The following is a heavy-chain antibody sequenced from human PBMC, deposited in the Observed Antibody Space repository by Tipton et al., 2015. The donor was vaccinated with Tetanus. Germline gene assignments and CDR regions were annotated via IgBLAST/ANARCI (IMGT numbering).Heavy chain of an antibody. CDR3: AREGCTRCRGDSRVDI. Sequence: VQLVQSGGGLVQPGGSLRLSCAASGFIFNTKWMSWVRQAPGKGLEWVANIREDGDVQYYVDSVKGRFTISRDNAKNSLYLQMHSLRAEDTAVYYCAREGCTRCRGDSRVDIWGQGTMVTVSS. J-gene: IGHJ3*02. D-gene: IGHD2-21*02. CDR1: GFIFNTKW. V-gene: IGHV3-7*01. CDR2: IREDGDVQ.